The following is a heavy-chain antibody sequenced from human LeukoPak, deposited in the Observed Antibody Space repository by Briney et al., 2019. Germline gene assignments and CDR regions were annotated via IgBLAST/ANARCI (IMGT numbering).Heavy chain of an antibody. CDR3: ARGEDQYYYDSSGYDY. D-gene: IGHD3-22*01. Sequence: GGSLRLSCAASGFTFSSYWMHWVRQAPGKGLVWVSRINTAGSSPSYADSVKGRFTIPRDNAKNTLYLQMNSLRVEDTAVYYCARGEDQYYYDSSGYDYWGQGTLVTVSS. CDR2: INTAGSSP. CDR1: GFTFSSYW. V-gene: IGHV3-74*01. J-gene: IGHJ4*02.